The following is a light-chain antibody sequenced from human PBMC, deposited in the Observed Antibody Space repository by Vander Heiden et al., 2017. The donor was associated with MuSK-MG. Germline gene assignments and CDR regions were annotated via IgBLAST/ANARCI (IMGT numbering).Light chain of an antibody. CDR1: QSLSSTS. V-gene: IGKV3-20*01. CDR3: QRYSSSPPT. Sequence: DIVLTQSPGTLSLSPGEGATLSCRASQSLSSTSLAWYQQKPGQAPRLLMYGASNRAPGIPERFGGSGSGTDFTLTISRLEPEDFAVYYCQRYSSSPPTFGQGTKVEIK. J-gene: IGKJ1*01. CDR2: GAS.